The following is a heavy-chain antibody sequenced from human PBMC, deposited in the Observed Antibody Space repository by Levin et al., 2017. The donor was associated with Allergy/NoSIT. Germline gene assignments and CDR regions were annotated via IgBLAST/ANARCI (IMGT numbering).Heavy chain of an antibody. Sequence: ETLSLTCAASGFSVSTNYMCWVRQAPGRGLEWVSIIYSGGDTYYADSVKGRFTISRDNSKNTLYLQMNSLRADDTAVYYCARTTVTQDIDYFDHWGQGTLVTVSS. D-gene: IGHD4-17*01. J-gene: IGHJ4*02. CDR2: IYSGGDT. V-gene: IGHV3-53*01. CDR1: GFSVSTNY. CDR3: ARTTVTQDIDYFDH.